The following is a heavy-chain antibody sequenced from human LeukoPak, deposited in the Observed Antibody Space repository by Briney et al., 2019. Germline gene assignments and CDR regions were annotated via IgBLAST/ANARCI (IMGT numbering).Heavy chain of an antibody. V-gene: IGHV1-24*01. Sequence: ASGKVSCKVSGYTLTELSMHWVRQAPGKGLEWMGGFDPEDGETIYAQKFQGRVTMTEDTSTDTAYMELSSLRSEDTAVYYCATDRLHGTTADYWGQGTLVTVSS. D-gene: IGHD4-17*01. CDR3: ATDRLHGTTADY. CDR1: GYTLTELS. CDR2: FDPEDGET. J-gene: IGHJ4*02.